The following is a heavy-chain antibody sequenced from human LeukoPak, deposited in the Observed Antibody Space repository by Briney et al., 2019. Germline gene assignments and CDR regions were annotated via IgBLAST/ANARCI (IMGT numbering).Heavy chain of an antibody. D-gene: IGHD4-17*01. CDR3: ARTTVVTPGAFDI. CDR2: IYHSGST. J-gene: IGHJ3*02. CDR1: GGSISSGGYS. Sequence: SQTLSLTCAVSGGSISSGGYSWSWIRQPPGKGLEWIGYIYHSGSTYYNPSLKSRVTISVDRSKNQFSLKLSSVTAADTAVYYCARTTVVTPGAFDIWGQGTMVTVSS. V-gene: IGHV4-30-2*01.